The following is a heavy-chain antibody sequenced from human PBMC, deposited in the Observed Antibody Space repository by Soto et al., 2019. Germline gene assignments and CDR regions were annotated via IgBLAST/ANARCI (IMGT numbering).Heavy chain of an antibody. CDR2: VFPGGPT. Sequence: QVQLQESGPGLVKPSETLSLTCNVSGDPITSYFWTWIRQPAGKGLEWIGHVFPGGPTSHNSSPKSRVSMSIDTSKNQFSLTLTSVTAADTAVYYCARTLSGFTYGSRQFYFDYWGQGTLVTVSS. V-gene: IGHV4-4*07. D-gene: IGHD3-10*01. CDR3: ARTLSGFTYGSRQFYFDY. J-gene: IGHJ4*02. CDR1: GDPITSYF.